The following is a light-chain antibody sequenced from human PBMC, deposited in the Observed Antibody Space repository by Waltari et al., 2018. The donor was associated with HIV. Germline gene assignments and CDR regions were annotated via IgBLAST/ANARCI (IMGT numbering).Light chain of an antibody. V-gene: IGKV4-1*01. CDR2: WAS. CDR1: QILFSTYTKRNC. Sequence: DVVMTQSPDSLTVSVGETATLNCKSSQILFSTYTKRNCLAWYHKRAGQRPKLLIYWASTRESEIPDRFSGSGSATDFTVTISSLQAEDVAVYYCQQCNSFPFTFGQGTKVEI. J-gene: IGKJ2*01. CDR3: QQCNSFPFT.